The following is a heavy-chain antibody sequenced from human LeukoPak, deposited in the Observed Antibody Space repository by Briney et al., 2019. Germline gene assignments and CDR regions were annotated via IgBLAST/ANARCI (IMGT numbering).Heavy chain of an antibody. Sequence: QAGGSLRLSCAASGFTFSSYAVSWVRQAPGKGLEWVSAISGSGGSTYYADSVKGRFTISRDNSKNTLYLQMNSLRAEDTAVYYCAKVDIVAKWWFDPWGQGTLVNVSS. V-gene: IGHV3-23*01. CDR2: ISGSGGST. CDR1: GFTFSSYA. D-gene: IGHD5-12*01. CDR3: AKVDIVAKWWFDP. J-gene: IGHJ5*02.